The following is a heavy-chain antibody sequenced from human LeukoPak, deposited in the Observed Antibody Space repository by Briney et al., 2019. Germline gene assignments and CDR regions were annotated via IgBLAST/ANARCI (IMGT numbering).Heavy chain of an antibody. CDR2: INPNSGGT. Sequence: SVKVSCKASGYTFTVYYTHWVRQAPGQGLELMGCINPNSGGTNYAQKFQGRVTMTRDKSISTAYMELSRLRSDDTAVYYCASNVEMATIIGYYYYGMDVWGQGTTVTVSS. CDR1: GYTFTVYY. D-gene: IGHD5-24*01. V-gene: IGHV1-2*02. J-gene: IGHJ6*02. CDR3: ASNVEMATIIGYYYYGMDV.